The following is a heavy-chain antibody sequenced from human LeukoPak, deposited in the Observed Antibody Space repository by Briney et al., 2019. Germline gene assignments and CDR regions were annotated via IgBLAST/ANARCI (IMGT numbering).Heavy chain of an antibody. Sequence: PGGSLRLSCAASGFTFSSYSMNWVRQAPGKGLEWVSSISSNSRYTYYADSVKGRFTISRDNAKSSLYLQMNSLRADDTAVYYCARVAEAAAFDYWGQGNLVTVSS. CDR2: ISSNSRYT. CDR3: ARVAEAAAFDY. D-gene: IGHD6-13*01. V-gene: IGHV3-21*01. J-gene: IGHJ4*02. CDR1: GFTFSSYS.